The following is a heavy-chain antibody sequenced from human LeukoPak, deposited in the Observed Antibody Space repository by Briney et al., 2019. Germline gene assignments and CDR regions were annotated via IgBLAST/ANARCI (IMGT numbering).Heavy chain of an antibody. D-gene: IGHD4-17*01. Sequence: SQTLSRTCTVSGGSISSGSYYWSWIRQPAGKGLEWIGRIYTSGSTNYNPSHKSRVTISVDTSKNQFSLKLSSVTAADTAVYYCARDRHGDYHYWGQGTLVTVSS. CDR3: ARDRHGDYHY. CDR2: IYTSGST. CDR1: GGSISSGSYY. J-gene: IGHJ4*02. V-gene: IGHV4-61*02.